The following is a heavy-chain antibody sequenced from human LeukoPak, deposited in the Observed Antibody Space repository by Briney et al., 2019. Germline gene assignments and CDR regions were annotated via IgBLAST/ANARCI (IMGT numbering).Heavy chain of an antibody. Sequence: GGSLRLSCAASGITFSSYEMNWVRQAPGKGLEWVSYISSSGRTKYYADSVKGRFTISRDNAKNSLYLQMNSLRAEDTAIYYCAREGVGHYYYYYYMDVWGKGTTVTISS. CDR3: AREGVGHYYYYYYMDV. J-gene: IGHJ6*03. D-gene: IGHD2-8*01. CDR1: GITFSSYE. V-gene: IGHV3-48*03. CDR2: ISSSGRTK.